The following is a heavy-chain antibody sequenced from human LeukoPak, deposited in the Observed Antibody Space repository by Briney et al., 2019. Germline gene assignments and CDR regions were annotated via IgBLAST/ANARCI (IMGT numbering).Heavy chain of an antibody. V-gene: IGHV4-59*01. J-gene: IGHJ6*02. CDR2: IYYSGST. Sequence: SETLSLTCTDSGGSISSYYWSWIRQPPGKGLEWIGYIYYSGSTNYNPSLKSRVTISVDTSKNQFSLKLSSVTAADTAVYYCARAGVVVVPAANHYYYYYGMDVWGQGTTVTVSS. CDR1: GGSISSYY. CDR3: ARAGVVVVPAANHYYYYYGMDV. D-gene: IGHD2-2*01.